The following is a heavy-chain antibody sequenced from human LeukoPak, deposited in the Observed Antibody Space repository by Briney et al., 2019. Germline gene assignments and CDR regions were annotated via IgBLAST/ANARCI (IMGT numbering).Heavy chain of an antibody. CDR3: ASHSIAARRPDDAFDI. J-gene: IGHJ3*02. D-gene: IGHD6-6*01. Sequence: SSYGMHWVRQPPGKGLEWIGSIYYSGSTYYNPSLKSRVTISVDTSKNQFSLKLSSVTAADTAVYYCASHSIAARRPDDAFDIWGQGTMVTVSS. CDR2: IYYSGST. V-gene: IGHV4-39*01. CDR1: SSYG.